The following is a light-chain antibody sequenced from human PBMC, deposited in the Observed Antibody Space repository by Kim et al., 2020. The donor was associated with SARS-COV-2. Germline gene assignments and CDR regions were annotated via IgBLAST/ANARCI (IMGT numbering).Light chain of an antibody. J-gene: IGKJ4*01. V-gene: IGKV3-20*01. CDR3: HHYGSSSFT. CDR1: QSASNAN. Sequence: PGDTATHPCRASQSASNANLAWYQQKPGQAPRLLIYGASSRATGNPDRFSGSGYGTDFTLTISRLEPEDFAVYYCHHYGSSSFTFGGGTKVEI. CDR2: GAS.